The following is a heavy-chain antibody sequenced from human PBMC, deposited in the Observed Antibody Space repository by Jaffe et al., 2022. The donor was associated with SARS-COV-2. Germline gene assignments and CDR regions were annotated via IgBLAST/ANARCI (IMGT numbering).Heavy chain of an antibody. CDR1: GGSITSSSYF. Sequence: QLQLQESGPGLVKPSETLSLTCSVSGGSITSSSYFWGWIRQPPGKGLEWIASLSYSGSTYYNPSLKSRVTISVDTFKNQFSLKLDSVTAADTAVYCCARLGSGRFFDFWGQGTLVTVSS. V-gene: IGHV4-39*01. CDR3: ARLGSGRFFDF. J-gene: IGHJ4*02. CDR2: LSYSGST. D-gene: IGHD3-10*01.